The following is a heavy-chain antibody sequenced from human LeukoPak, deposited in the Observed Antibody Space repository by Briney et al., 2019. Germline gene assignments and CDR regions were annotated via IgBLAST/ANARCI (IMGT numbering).Heavy chain of an antibody. V-gene: IGHV3-23*01. CDR3: AKASYCSSTSCYPSNPNWFDP. Sequence: GGSLRLSCAASGFTFSSYAMSWVRQAPGKGLDWVSAISGSGGSTYYADSVKGRFTISRDNSKNTLYLQMNSLRAEDTAVYYCAKASYCSSTSCYPSNPNWFDPWGQGTLVTVSS. J-gene: IGHJ5*02. CDR1: GFTFSSYA. CDR2: ISGSGGST. D-gene: IGHD2-2*01.